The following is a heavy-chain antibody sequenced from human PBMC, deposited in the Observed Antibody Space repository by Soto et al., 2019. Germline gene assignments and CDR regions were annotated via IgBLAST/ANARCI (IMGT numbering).Heavy chain of an antibody. CDR2: ISGSGGST. Sequence: PGGSLRLSCAASGFTFSSYAMSWVRQAPGKGLEWVSAISGSGGSTYYADSVKGRFTISRDNSKNTLYLQMNSLRAEDTAVYYCAKAVSSGEYYDILTGYYVSGHLDYWGQGTLVTVSS. CDR1: GFTFSSYA. V-gene: IGHV3-23*01. CDR3: AKAVSSGEYYDILTGYYVSGHLDY. J-gene: IGHJ4*02. D-gene: IGHD3-9*01.